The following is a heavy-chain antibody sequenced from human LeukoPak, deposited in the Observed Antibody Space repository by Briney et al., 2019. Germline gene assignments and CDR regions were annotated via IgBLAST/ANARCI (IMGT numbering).Heavy chain of an antibody. V-gene: IGHV3-23*01. CDR3: AKSDAFDI. CDR2: ISGSGGRT. CDR1: GFTFRSYA. Sequence: GGSLRLSCAASGFTFRSYAMTWVRQAPGKGLEWLSAISGSGGRTYYADSVKGRFTISRDNSKNTLYLQMNSLRAEDTAMYYCAKSDAFDIWGQGTMVTVSS. J-gene: IGHJ3*02.